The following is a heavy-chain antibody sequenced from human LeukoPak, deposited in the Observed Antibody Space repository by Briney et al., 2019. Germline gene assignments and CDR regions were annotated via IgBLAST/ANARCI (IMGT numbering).Heavy chain of an antibody. V-gene: IGHV3-23*01. Sequence: PGGSLRLSCAASGFTFSSYGMSWVRQAPGKGLEWVSAISGSGGSTYYADSVKGRFTISGDNSKNTLYLQMNSLRAEDTAVYYCAKFKLVSDSYGLGEPPNWFDPWGQGTLVTVSS. CDR2: ISGSGGST. CDR1: GFTFSSYG. D-gene: IGHD5-18*01. J-gene: IGHJ5*02. CDR3: AKFKLVSDSYGLGEPPNWFDP.